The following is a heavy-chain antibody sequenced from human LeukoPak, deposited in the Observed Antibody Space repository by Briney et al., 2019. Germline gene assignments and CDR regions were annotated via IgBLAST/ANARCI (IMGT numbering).Heavy chain of an antibody. D-gene: IGHD5-18*01. Sequence: GGSLRLSCAASGLTVNSNYMNWVRQAPGKGLEWVSALYIGGNTYYADSVRGRFTISRDNSKNTLYLQMNSLRAEDTAIYYCTTAAGYNYGQYWGQGTLVTVSS. CDR2: LYIGGNT. CDR1: GLTVNSNY. V-gene: IGHV3-53*01. CDR3: TTAAGYNYGQY. J-gene: IGHJ4*02.